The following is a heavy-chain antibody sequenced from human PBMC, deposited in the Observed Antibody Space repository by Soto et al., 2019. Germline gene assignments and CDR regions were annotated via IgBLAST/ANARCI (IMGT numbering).Heavy chain of an antibody. V-gene: IGHV3-30*18. CDR3: AKDPPPSTDGNTSWYFDL. Sequence: QVQLVESGGGVVQPGRSLRLSCAASGFDFSTFGMHWVRQAPGKGLDWVAVTSYDGGHKYYADSVKGRFTISRDNSKNTLYLQMNSLRVEDTAVYYCAKDPPPSTDGNTSWYFDLWGRGTQVTVSS. CDR2: TSYDGGHK. CDR1: GFDFSTFG. J-gene: IGHJ2*01.